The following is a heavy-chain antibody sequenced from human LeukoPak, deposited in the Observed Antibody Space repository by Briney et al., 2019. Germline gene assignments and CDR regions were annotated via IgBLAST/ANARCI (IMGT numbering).Heavy chain of an antibody. CDR1: GFTFISYA. Sequence: GGSLRLSCAASGFTFISYAMYWVRQAPGKGLEYVSGISANGVRTYYANSVKGRFTISRDNSKNTLYLQMGSLRAEDMAVYYCARKGGYQYALDSWGQGTLVTVSS. CDR3: ARKGGYQYALDS. V-gene: IGHV3-64*01. CDR2: ISANGVRT. D-gene: IGHD3-22*01. J-gene: IGHJ4*02.